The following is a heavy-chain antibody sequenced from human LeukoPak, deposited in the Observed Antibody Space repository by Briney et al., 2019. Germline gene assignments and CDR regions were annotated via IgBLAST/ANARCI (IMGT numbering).Heavy chain of an antibody. CDR2: ITGSGDYT. J-gene: IGHJ4*02. V-gene: IGHV3-23*01. CDR3: AKTYGSGSRYYFDY. D-gene: IGHD3-10*01. CDR1: GFTFSSYG. Sequence: GGSLRLSCAASGFTFSSYGMTWVRQAPGKGLEWVSGITGSGDYTNCADSVKGRFTISRDNSKNTLYLQMNSLRAEDTAVYYCAKTYGSGSRYYFDYWGQGTLVTVSS.